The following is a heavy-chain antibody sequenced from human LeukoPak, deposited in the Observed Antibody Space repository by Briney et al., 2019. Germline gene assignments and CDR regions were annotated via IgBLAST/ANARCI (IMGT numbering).Heavy chain of an antibody. CDR1: GGSISRYD. J-gene: IGHJ4*02. CDR2: IYYSGST. CDR3: ARGGGRYSVDY. Sequence: PSETLSLTCSVSGGSISRYDWSWIRQPPGKGLDWIGYIYYSGSTNYNPSLKSRVTISVDTSKNQFSLKLSSVTAADTAVYYCARGGGRYSVDYWGQGTLVIVSS. D-gene: IGHD1-26*01. V-gene: IGHV4-59*08.